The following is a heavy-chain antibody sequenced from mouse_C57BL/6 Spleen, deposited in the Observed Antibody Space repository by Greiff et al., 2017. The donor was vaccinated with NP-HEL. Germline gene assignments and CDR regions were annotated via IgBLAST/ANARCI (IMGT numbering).Heavy chain of an antibody. V-gene: IGHV1-52*01. Sequence: QVQLKQPGAELVRPGSSVKLSCKASGYTFTSYWMHWVKQRPIQGLEWIGNIDPSDSETHYNQKFKDKATLTVDKSSSTAYMQLSSLTSEDSAAYYGARGDGSSYVDYWGQGTTLTVSS. CDR3: ARGDGSSYVDY. CDR2: IDPSDSET. D-gene: IGHD1-1*01. J-gene: IGHJ2*01. CDR1: GYTFTSYW.